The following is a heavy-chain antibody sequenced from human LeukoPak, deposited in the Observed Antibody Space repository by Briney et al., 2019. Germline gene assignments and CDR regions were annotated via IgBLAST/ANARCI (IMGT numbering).Heavy chain of an antibody. V-gene: IGHV4-59*01. Sequence: PSETLSLTCTVSGGSISSYYWSWIRQPPGKGLEWIGYIYYSGSTNDNPSLKSRVTISVDTSKNQFSLKLSSVTAADTAVYYCASYLYCSSTSCSGPFDYWGQGTLVTVSS. D-gene: IGHD2-2*01. CDR3: ASYLYCSSTSCSGPFDY. J-gene: IGHJ4*02. CDR2: IYYSGST. CDR1: GGSISSYY.